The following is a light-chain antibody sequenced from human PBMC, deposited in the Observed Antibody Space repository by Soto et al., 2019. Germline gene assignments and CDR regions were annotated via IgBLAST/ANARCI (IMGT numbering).Light chain of an antibody. Sequence: SYELTQSPSVSVAPGQTVSITCGGYNIGSKSVHWYQQKPGQAPVLVVYDDSDRRSGIPERFSGSNSGNTATLTITRVEAGDEADYHCLVWDSHSDHSAVFGGGTKLTVL. V-gene: IGLV3-21*02. CDR3: LVWDSHSDHSAV. J-gene: IGLJ3*02. CDR1: NIGSKS. CDR2: DDS.